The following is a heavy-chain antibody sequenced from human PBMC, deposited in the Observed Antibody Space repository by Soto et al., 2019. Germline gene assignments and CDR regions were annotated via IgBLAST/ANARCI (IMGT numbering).Heavy chain of an antibody. D-gene: IGHD2-2*01. CDR2: IYSDGST. CDR3: AREGLPAA. J-gene: IGHJ5*02. V-gene: IGHV3-53*04. CDR1: GFTVSTGY. Sequence: EVQLVESGGGLVQPGGSLRLSCAASGFTVSTGYMSWVRQAPGKGLEWVSVIYSDGSTHHADSVKGQFSISRHNSKNTLYLQMNSLTLEDTAVYYCAREGLPAAWGQGSLVTVSS.